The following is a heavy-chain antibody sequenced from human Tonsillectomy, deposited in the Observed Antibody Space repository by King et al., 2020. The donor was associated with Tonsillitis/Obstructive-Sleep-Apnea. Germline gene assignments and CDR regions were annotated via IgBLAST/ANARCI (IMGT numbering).Heavy chain of an antibody. J-gene: IGHJ6*03. V-gene: IGHV4-59*01. D-gene: IGHD2-2*01. CDR3: ARDHCSSTSCYGNYYYMDG. CDR1: GGSISSYY. CDR2: IFYSGST. Sequence: QLQESGPGLVKPSETLSLTCTVSGGSISSYYWSWIRQPPGKGLEWIGYIFYSGSTNYNPSLKSRVTISVDTSKNQFSLKLSSVTAADTAVYYCARDHCSSTSCYGNYYYMDGWGKGTTVTVS.